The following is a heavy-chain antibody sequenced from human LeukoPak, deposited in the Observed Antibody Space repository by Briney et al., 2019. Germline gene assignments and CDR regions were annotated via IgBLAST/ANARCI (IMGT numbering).Heavy chain of an antibody. CDR1: GYTFTSCY. Sequence: GASVKVSCKASGYTFTSCYMHWVRQAPGQGLEWMGIINPSGGSTSYAQKFQGRVTMTRDTSTSTVYMELSSLRSEGTAVYYCAILWFGELPSFDYWGQGTLVTVSS. J-gene: IGHJ4*02. V-gene: IGHV1-46*01. D-gene: IGHD3-10*01. CDR3: AILWFGELPSFDY. CDR2: INPSGGST.